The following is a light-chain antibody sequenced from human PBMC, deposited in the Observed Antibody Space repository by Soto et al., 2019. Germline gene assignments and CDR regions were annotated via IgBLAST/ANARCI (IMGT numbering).Light chain of an antibody. J-gene: IGKJ3*01. CDR3: PQRSNWPPH. CDR2: GAS. V-gene: IGKV3-11*01. Sequence: EIVMTQSPATVSLSPGERATLSCRASQSVSSNLAWYQQKPGQAPRLLIYGASTRATGIPARFSGSGSGTDFTLTIDSLEPEDFAVYYWPQRSNWPPHFGPGTKVDIK. CDR1: QSVSSN.